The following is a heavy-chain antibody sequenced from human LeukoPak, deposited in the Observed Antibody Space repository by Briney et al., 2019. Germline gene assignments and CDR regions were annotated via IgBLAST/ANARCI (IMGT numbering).Heavy chain of an antibody. CDR2: INPNSGGT. CDR1: GYTFTGYY. J-gene: IGHJ5*02. Sequence: ASVKVSCKASGYTFTGYYMHWVRQAPGQGLEWMGWINPNSGGTNYAQKFQGRVTMTRDTSISTAYMELSRLRSDDTAVYYRARARITMVRGVINWFDPWGQGTLVTVSS. CDR3: ARARITMVRGVINWFDP. V-gene: IGHV1-2*02. D-gene: IGHD3-10*01.